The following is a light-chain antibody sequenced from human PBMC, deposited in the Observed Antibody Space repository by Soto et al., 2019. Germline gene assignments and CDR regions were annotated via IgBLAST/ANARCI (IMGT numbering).Light chain of an antibody. CDR1: QGSRSD. J-gene: IGKJ4*01. V-gene: IGKV1-6*01. CDR3: LQDYNYPLT. Sequence: AIQMTQSPSSLSASVGDRVTLTCRASQGSRSDLGWYQQKPGKAPKLLIYGASSLQSGVPSRFSGSGSGTDFTITISSLQPEDFATYYCLQDYNYPLTFGGGTKVEIK. CDR2: GAS.